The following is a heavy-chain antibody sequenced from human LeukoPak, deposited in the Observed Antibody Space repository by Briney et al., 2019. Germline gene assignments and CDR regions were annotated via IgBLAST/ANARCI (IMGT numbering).Heavy chain of an antibody. CDR1: GFTFSSYA. Sequence: RGSLRLSCAASGFTFSSYAMSWVRQAPGKGLEWVSAISGSGGSTYYADSVKGRFTISRDNSKNPLYLQMNSPRAEDTAVYYCAKSTVTSYYMDVWGKGTTVTVSS. CDR3: AKSTVTSYYMDV. V-gene: IGHV3-23*01. J-gene: IGHJ6*03. CDR2: ISGSGGST. D-gene: IGHD4-17*01.